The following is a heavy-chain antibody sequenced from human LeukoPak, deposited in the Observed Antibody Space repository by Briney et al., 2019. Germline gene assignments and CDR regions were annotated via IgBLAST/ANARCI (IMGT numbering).Heavy chain of an antibody. D-gene: IGHD6-19*01. J-gene: IGHJ5*02. CDR3: ARDRVSSGRYNWFDP. V-gene: IGHV3-21*01. Sequence: GGSLRLSCVASGFTFSSYTMNWVRQAPGKGLEWVSSISRSSDYIFYADSVKGRFTISRDNAKNSLYLQMNSLRAEDTAVYYCARDRVSSGRYNWFDPWGQGSLVTVSS. CDR2: ISRSSDYI. CDR1: GFTFSSYT.